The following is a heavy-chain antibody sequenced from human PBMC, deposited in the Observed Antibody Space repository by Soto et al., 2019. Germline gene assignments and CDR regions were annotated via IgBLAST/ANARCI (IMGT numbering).Heavy chain of an antibody. Sequence: SETLSLTCAVYGGSFSGYYWSWIRQPPGKGLEWIGEINHSGSTNYNPSLKSRVTISVDTSKNQFSLKLSSVTAADTAVYCCARHDSRRDNWFDPWGQGTLVTVSS. CDR3: ARHDSRRDNWFDP. CDR2: INHSGST. J-gene: IGHJ5*02. V-gene: IGHV4-34*01. D-gene: IGHD2-21*02. CDR1: GGSFSGYY.